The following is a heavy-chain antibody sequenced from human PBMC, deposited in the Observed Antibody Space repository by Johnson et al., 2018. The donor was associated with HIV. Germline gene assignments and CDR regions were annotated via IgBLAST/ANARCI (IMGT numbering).Heavy chain of an antibody. CDR1: GFTFSDYY. J-gene: IGHJ3*02. V-gene: IGHV3-11*04. D-gene: IGHD1-26*01. CDR2: ISSSGSTI. CDR3: ARLNSGRSYGAYDAFDI. Sequence: QVLLVESGGGLVQPGGSLRLSCAASGFTFSDYYMSWIRQAPGKGLEWVSYISSSGSTIYYADSVKGRFPISRDNSKNTLYLQMNSLRAEDTAVYSCARLNSGRSYGAYDAFDIWGQGTMVTVSS.